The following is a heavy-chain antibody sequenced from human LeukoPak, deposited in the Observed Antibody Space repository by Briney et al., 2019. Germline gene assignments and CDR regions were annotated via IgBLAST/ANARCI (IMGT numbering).Heavy chain of an antibody. CDR2: INAGNGNT. Sequence: ASVKVSCKASGYTFTSYAMHWVRQAPGQRLEWMGWINAGNGNTKYSQKFQGRVTITRDTSASTAYMELSSLRSEDTAVYYCARESYDILTGYKALYMGVWGKGTTVTVSS. CDR3: ARESYDILTGYKALYMGV. J-gene: IGHJ6*04. D-gene: IGHD3-9*01. V-gene: IGHV1-3*01. CDR1: GYTFTSYA.